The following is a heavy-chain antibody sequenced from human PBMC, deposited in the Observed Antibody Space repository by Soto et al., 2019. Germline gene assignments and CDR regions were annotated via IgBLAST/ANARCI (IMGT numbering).Heavy chain of an antibody. J-gene: IGHJ6*02. V-gene: IGHV6-1*01. Sequence: SQALSRTCAISGDSDSSNSAAWNWNRQSPSRGLEWLGRTYYRSKWYNDYAVSVKSRITINPDTSKNQFSLQLNSVTPEDTAVYYCARDRHSSSRYYYGMDVWGQGTTVTVSS. CDR2: TYYRSKWYN. CDR1: GDSDSSNSAA. D-gene: IGHD6-6*01. CDR3: ARDRHSSSRYYYGMDV.